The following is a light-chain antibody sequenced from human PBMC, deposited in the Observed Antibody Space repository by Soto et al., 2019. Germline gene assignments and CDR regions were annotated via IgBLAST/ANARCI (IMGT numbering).Light chain of an antibody. Sequence: DIQMTQSPSAMSAYVGDRVTITCRASQDISNYLVWFQQKPGKVPKRLIYAASSFQSGVPSRFIGSGSGKESTLTISSLKPEDFATYYCLQHITYPFTLGPGTKVDIK. CDR2: AAS. CDR3: LQHITYPFT. CDR1: QDISNY. V-gene: IGKV1-17*03. J-gene: IGKJ3*01.